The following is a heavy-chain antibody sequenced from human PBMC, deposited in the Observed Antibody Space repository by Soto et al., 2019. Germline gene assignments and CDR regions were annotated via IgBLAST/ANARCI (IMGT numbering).Heavy chain of an antibody. CDR1: GGTFSSYA. Sequence: SVKVSCKASGGTFSSYAISWVRQAPGQGLEWMGGIIPIFGTANYAQKFQGRVTITADESTSTAYMKLSSLRSEDTAVYYCARDRPCGIFGVVTREYYYYYGMDVWGQGTTVTVSS. CDR3: ARDRPCGIFGVVTREYYYYYGMDV. D-gene: IGHD3-3*01. V-gene: IGHV1-69*13. CDR2: IIPIFGTA. J-gene: IGHJ6*02.